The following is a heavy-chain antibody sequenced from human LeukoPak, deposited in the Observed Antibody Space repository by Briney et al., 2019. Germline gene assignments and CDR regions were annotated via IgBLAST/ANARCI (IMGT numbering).Heavy chain of an antibody. J-gene: IGHJ1*01. D-gene: IGHD3-10*01. Sequence: GGSLRLSCAASGLTISDNFMGWVRQAPGKGLEWVSLIYSGGTTYSADSVKGRFTISRDNSRNTLHLQMNSLRAEDTAVYCCARDTDYYGSGRHGYFDHWGQGTLVTVSS. CDR2: IYSGGTT. V-gene: IGHV3-66*01. CDR3: ARDTDYYGSGRHGYFDH. CDR1: GLTISDNF.